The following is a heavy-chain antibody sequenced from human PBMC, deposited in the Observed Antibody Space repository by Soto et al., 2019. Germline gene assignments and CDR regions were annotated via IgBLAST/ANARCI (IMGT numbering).Heavy chain of an antibody. CDR3: ARGPYCSSTSCLGGWFDP. D-gene: IGHD2-2*01. Sequence: SETLSLTCAVYGGSFSGYYWSWIRQPPGKGLEWIGEINHSGSTNYNPSLKSRVTTSVDTSKNQFSLKLSSVTAADTAVYYCARGPYCSSTSCLGGWFDPWGQGTLVTVSS. V-gene: IGHV4-34*01. CDR1: GGSFSGYY. J-gene: IGHJ5*02. CDR2: INHSGST.